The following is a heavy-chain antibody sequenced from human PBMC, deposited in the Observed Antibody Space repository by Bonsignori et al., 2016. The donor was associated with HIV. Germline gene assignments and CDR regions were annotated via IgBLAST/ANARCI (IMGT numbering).Heavy chain of an antibody. CDR3: ARERYCSGGTCYPRDAFDV. V-gene: IGHV4-30-4*01. Sequence: WIRQPPGKGLEWIGHIYYTGTTYYNPSLNSRVTISVDTSKKAFSLKLASVTAADTAVYYCARERYCSGGTCYPRDAFDVWGRGTKVTVSS. CDR2: IYYTGTT. J-gene: IGHJ3*01. D-gene: IGHD2-15*01.